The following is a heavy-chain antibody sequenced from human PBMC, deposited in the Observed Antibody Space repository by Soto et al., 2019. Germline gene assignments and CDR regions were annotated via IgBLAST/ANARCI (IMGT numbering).Heavy chain of an antibody. CDR3: ARDRYYDSSGYYYRGDDAFDL. D-gene: IGHD3-22*01. V-gene: IGHV1-18*04. CDR1: GYTFTSYG. CDR2: ISAYNGNT. J-gene: IGHJ3*01. Sequence: QVQLVQSGAEVKKPWASVKVSCKASGYTFTSYGISWVRQAPGQGLEWMGWISAYNGNTNYAQKLQGRVTMTTDTSTRTAYMELRSLRSDDTAVYYCARDRYYDSSGYYYRGDDAFDLWGQGTMVTVSS.